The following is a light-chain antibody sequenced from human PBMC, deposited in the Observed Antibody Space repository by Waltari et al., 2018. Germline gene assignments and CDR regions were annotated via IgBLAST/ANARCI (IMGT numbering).Light chain of an antibody. CDR2: DVN. V-gene: IGLV2-14*03. CDR3: SSYTTTNTVI. Sequence: QSALTQPASVSGSPGQSITISCTGTSSDVGAYNYVSWYQQHPGNAPKLIFYDVNNRPAGVSNRFSGSKSGNTASLTISGLQAEDEADYYCSSYTTTNTVIFGGGTTLAVL. J-gene: IGLJ2*01. CDR1: SSDVGAYNY.